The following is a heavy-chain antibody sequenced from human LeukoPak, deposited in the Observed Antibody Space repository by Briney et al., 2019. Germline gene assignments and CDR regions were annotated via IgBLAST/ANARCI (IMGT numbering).Heavy chain of an antibody. CDR1: GFTFSGSA. Sequence: VGSLRLSCAASGFTFSGSAIHWVRQSSGQGLEWIGQIVKKDKGYATATAYAASVKGRFTISRDNSKNILFLQMNSLRAEDTAVYYCARDLNTMFRSGYFEYWGQGTLVTVSS. V-gene: IGHV3-73*01. CDR2: IVKKDKGYATAT. J-gene: IGHJ4*02. CDR3: ARDLNTMFRSGYFEY. D-gene: IGHD3-10*01.